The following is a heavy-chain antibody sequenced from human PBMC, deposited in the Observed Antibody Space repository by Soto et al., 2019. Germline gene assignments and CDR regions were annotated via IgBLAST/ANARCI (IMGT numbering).Heavy chain of an antibody. CDR1: GGSISSGSYY. D-gene: IGHD2-15*01. J-gene: IGHJ4*02. Sequence: TLSLTCTVSGGSISSGSYYWSWIRQLPGKGLEWIGYIYYSGSTYYNPSLKSRVTISVDTSKNQFSLKLNSVTAADTAVYYCAKDSGELAPIVVVVAATTFDYWGQGTLVTVSS. CDR2: IYYSGST. CDR3: AKDSGELAPIVVVVAATTFDY. V-gene: IGHV4-31*03.